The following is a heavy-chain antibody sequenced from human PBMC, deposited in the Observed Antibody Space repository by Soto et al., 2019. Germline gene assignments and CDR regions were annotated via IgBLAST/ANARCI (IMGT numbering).Heavy chain of an antibody. CDR1: GYTFTGYY. Sequence: ASVKVSCKASGYTFTGYYMHWVRQAPGQGLEWMGWINPNSGGTNYAQKFQGRVTMTRDTSISTAYMELSRLRSDDTAVYYCATVQSIAARSSMRGFDPWGQGTQVTVSA. CDR2: INPNSGGT. CDR3: ATVQSIAARSSMRGFDP. J-gene: IGHJ5*02. V-gene: IGHV1-2*02. D-gene: IGHD6-6*01.